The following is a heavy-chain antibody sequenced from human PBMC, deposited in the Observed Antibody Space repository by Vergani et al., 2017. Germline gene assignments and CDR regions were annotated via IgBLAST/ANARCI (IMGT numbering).Heavy chain of an antibody. CDR1: GASVYSYY. CDR3: ARSRIYYGAGSPDY. V-gene: IGHV4-59*02. D-gene: IGHD3-10*01. J-gene: IGHJ4*02. Sequence: QVKLQESGPGLVKPSETLSLTCTVSGASVYSYYWIWIRQPPGKGLEWMGYVSFRGNTLYDPSVKGRMTISLNTSSNQFSLYLTSVTAADTAVYYCARSRIYYGAGSPDYWGQGTLVTVSS. CDR2: VSFRGNT.